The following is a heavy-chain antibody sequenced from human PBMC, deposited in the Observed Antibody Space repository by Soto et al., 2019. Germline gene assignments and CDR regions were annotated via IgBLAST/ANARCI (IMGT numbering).Heavy chain of an antibody. J-gene: IGHJ4*02. CDR2: LSSSGNTI. Sequence: QVQLVESGGGLVKPGGSLRLSCAASEFTFSDYYMSWIRQAPGKGLEWVSYLSSSGNTIYYADSVKGRFTISRDNAKNSLYLQMNSLRAEDTAVYYCARASPIAVADHFDYWGQGTLVTVSS. CDR3: ARASPIAVADHFDY. D-gene: IGHD6-19*01. V-gene: IGHV3-11*01. CDR1: EFTFSDYY.